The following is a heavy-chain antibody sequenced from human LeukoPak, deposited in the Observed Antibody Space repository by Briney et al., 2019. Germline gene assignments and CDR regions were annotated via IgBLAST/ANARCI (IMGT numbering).Heavy chain of an antibody. D-gene: IGHD2/OR15-2a*01. CDR1: GYTFITYG. CDR3: ARAPSMANFDY. J-gene: IGHJ4*02. Sequence: ASVKASCKASGYTFITYGINWVRQAPGQGLEWMGWISPYNGNTNYAHNVQGRVTMTADTSTSTAYMELRSLRSDDTAVYYCARAPSMANFDYWGQGTLVTVSS. V-gene: IGHV1-18*01. CDR2: ISPYNGNT.